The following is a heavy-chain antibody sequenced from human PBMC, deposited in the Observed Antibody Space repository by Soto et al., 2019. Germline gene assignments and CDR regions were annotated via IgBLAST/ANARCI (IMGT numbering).Heavy chain of an antibody. D-gene: IGHD3-10*01. J-gene: IGHJ4*02. V-gene: IGHV3-23*01. CDR2: ISGSGGST. CDR3: AKDLRDPLDYYGSGSDVDY. Sequence: PGGSLRLSCAASGFTFSSYAMSWVRQAPGKGLEWVSAISGSGGSTYYADSVKGRFTISRDNSKNTLYLQMNSLRAEDTAVYYCAKDLRDPLDYYGSGSDVDYWGQGTLVTVSS. CDR1: GFTFSSYA.